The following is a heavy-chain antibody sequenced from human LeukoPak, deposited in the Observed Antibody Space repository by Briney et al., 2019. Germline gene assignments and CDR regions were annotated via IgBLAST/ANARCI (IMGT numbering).Heavy chain of an antibody. Sequence: SETLSLTCTVSGGSISSYYWSWIRQPPGKGLEWIGYIYYSGSTNYNPSLKSRVTISVDTSKNQFSLKLSSVTAADTAVYYCARDTYYYDSSGYYAFDIRGQGTMVTVSS. V-gene: IGHV4-59*01. J-gene: IGHJ3*02. CDR1: GGSISSYY. CDR3: ARDTYYYDSSGYYAFDI. D-gene: IGHD3-22*01. CDR2: IYYSGST.